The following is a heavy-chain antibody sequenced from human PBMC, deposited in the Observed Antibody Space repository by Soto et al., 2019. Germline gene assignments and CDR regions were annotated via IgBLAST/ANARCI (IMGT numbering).Heavy chain of an antibody. CDR2: IHYSGST. J-gene: IGHJ4*02. V-gene: IGHV4-39*01. Sequence: ASETLSLTCTVSGGSISSNIYYWGWIRQPPGKELEWIGYIHYSGSTNYNSSLKSRVTMSIDTSKNQFSLQLNSVTPEDTAVYYCARVQHPPYFDYWGQGTPVTVSS. CDR3: ARVQHPPYFDY. CDR1: GGSISSNIYY.